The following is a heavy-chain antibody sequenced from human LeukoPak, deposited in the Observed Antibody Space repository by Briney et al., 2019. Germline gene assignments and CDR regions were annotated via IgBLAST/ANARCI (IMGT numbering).Heavy chain of an antibody. V-gene: IGHV1-2*02. CDR2: INPSGGST. CDR3: AREHNYGDYVGRRRFDP. J-gene: IGHJ5*02. D-gene: IGHD4-17*01. Sequence: ASVKVSCKASGYTFTSYYMHWVRQAPGQGLEWMGIINPSGGSTNYAQKFQGRVTMTRDTSISTAYMELSRLRSDDTAVYYCAREHNYGDYVGRRRFDPWGQGTLVTVSS. CDR1: GYTFTSYY.